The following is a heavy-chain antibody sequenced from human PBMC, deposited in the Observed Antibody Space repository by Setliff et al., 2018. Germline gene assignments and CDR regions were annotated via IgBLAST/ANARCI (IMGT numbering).Heavy chain of an antibody. Sequence: SETLSLTCAVSGGSVSSGYIWGWIRQPPGKGLEWVGNIGHTGSINYNPSLKSRVTISMDTSKNQFSLKVSSVTAADTAVYYCARSFSRREKFLLDYWGQGALVTVSS. CDR1: GGSVSSGYI. J-gene: IGHJ4*02. CDR2: IGHTGSI. CDR3: ARSFSRREKFLLDY. V-gene: IGHV4-38-2*01.